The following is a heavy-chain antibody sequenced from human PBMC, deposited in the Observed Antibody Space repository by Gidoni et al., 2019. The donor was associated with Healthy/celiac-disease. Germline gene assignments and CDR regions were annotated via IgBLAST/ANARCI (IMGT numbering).Heavy chain of an antibody. V-gene: IGHV3-33*01. CDR1: GFSFSRYG. J-gene: IGHJ5*02. CDR2: IWYDGSNK. CDR3: ARGMGYSSSWSNWFDP. Sequence: QAQLVESGGGVVQPGRSLRLSCAAPGFSFSRYGMHWVRQAPGKGLEWVAVIWYDGSNKYYADAVKGRFTISRDNSKNTLYLQMNSLRAEDTAVYYCARGMGYSSSWSNWFDPWGQGTLVTVSS. D-gene: IGHD6-13*01.